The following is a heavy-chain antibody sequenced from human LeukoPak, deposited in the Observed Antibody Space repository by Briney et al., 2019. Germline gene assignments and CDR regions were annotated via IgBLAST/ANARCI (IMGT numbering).Heavy chain of an antibody. CDR2: INQNAGT. CDR1: GGSIRGYY. V-gene: IGHV4-34*01. Sequence: SETLSLTCAVSGGSIRGYYWSWVRQSPGKGLEWIGDINQNAGTDYNPSLKSRVTMSIDSSKNQISLNVTAATAADTAIYYCARGRTCLPWLDPWGQGTLVTVSS. CDR3: ARGRTCLPWLDP. J-gene: IGHJ5*02. D-gene: IGHD1-14*01.